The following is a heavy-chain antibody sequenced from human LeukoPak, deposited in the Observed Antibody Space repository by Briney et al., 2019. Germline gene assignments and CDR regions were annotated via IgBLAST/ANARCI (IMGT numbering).Heavy chain of an antibody. CDR1: GFTFSNHW. J-gene: IGHJ4*02. D-gene: IGHD1-7*01. Sequence: PGGSLRLSCAASGFTFSNHWMSWVRQAPGKGLEWVASITPDGSGDHYMDSVKGRFTVSRDNAENSLYLQVNSLGAEDAAIHYCARLMGTVTTYDYWGQGTLVTVSS. V-gene: IGHV3-7*01. CDR2: ITPDGSGD. CDR3: ARLMGTVTTYDY.